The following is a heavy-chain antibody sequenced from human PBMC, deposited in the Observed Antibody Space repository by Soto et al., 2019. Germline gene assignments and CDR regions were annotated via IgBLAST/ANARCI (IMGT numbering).Heavy chain of an antibody. J-gene: IGHJ4*02. Sequence: EVQLVESGGGLIQPGGSPRLSCAASGFSVSTNYMNWVRQAPGRGLEWVSVVFGGGSTYYADSVKGRFTISRDNSKNTLDLQMNSLRAEDTAVYYCARGRSNGYYFDHWGQGTLVTVSS. V-gene: IGHV3-53*01. CDR3: ARGRSNGYYFDH. CDR1: GFSVSTNY. D-gene: IGHD2-2*01. CDR2: VFGGGST.